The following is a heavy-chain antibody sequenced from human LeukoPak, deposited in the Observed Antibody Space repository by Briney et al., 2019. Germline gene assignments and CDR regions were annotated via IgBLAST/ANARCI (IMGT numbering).Heavy chain of an antibody. D-gene: IGHD6-19*01. CDR3: ARPNDSGWPLGVMDV. CDR1: GYTFTNYA. CDR2: ISAYNGNT. J-gene: IGHJ6*02. V-gene: IGHV1-18*01. Sequence: ASVKVSCKASGYTFTNYAISWVRQAPGQGLEWMGWISAYNGNTNYAQKFQGRVTMTTDASTRTAYMELRSLRFDDTAVYYCARPNDSGWPLGVMDVWGQGTTVTVSS.